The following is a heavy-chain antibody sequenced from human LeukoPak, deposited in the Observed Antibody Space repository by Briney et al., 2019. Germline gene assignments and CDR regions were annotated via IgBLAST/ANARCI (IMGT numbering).Heavy chain of an antibody. Sequence: GGSLRLSCAASGFTLSSYWMSWVRQAPGKGLEWVANIKQDGSEKYYVDSVKGRFTISRDNAKNSLYLQMNSLRAEDTAVYYCAREGRGTMVRGVINDYWGQGTLVTVSS. CDR3: AREGRGTMVRGVINDY. J-gene: IGHJ4*02. D-gene: IGHD3-10*01. CDR1: GFTLSSYW. V-gene: IGHV3-7*03. CDR2: IKQDGSEK.